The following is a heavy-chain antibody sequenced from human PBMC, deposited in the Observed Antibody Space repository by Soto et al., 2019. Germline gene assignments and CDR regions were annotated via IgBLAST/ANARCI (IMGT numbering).Heavy chain of an antibody. CDR2: IYYSGST. CDR3: ARQERPPCSDYFDY. V-gene: IGHV4-39*01. Sequence: QLQLQESGPGLVKPSETLSLTCTVSGGSISSSSYYLGWIRQPPGKGLEWIGSIYYSGSTCYNPSLKSRVTISVDTSKNQFSLKLSSVTAADTAVYYCARQERPPCSDYFDYWGQGTLVTVSS. J-gene: IGHJ4*02. D-gene: IGHD3-10*02. CDR1: GGSISSSSYY.